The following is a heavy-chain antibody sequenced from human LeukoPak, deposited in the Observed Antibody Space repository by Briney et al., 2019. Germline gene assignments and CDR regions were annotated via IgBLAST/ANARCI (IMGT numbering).Heavy chain of an antibody. CDR2: ISYDGSNK. CDR3: ARAGARVVTPIYY. CDR1: GFTFSSYW. Sequence: GGSLRLSCAASGFTFSSYWMSWVRQAPGKGLEWVAVISYDGSNKYYADSVKGRFTISRDNSKNTLYLQMNSLRAEDTAVYYCARAGARVVTPIYYWGQGTLVTVSS. J-gene: IGHJ4*02. V-gene: IGHV3-30*03. D-gene: IGHD4-23*01.